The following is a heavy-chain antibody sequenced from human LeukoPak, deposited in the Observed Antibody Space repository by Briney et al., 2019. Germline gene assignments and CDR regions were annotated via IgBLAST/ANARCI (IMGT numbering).Heavy chain of an antibody. CDR2: INAGNGNT. D-gene: IGHD6-13*01. CDR3: ARTTRSWYEDNDAFDI. CDR1: AYTFTIYT. J-gene: IGHJ3*02. Sequence: ASVKVSCKASAYTFTIYTIHWVRQAPGQRLERMGWINAGNGNTRYSQNFQGRVTITRDTSATTAYMVLSSLRSEDTAVYYCARTTRSWYEDNDAFDIWGQGTTVTASS. V-gene: IGHV1-3*01.